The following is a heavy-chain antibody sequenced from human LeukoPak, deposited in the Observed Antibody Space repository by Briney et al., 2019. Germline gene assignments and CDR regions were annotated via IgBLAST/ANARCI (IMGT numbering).Heavy chain of an antibody. D-gene: IGHD2-15*01. Sequence: GGSLRLSCGASGFTVCSNYMSWVRQAPGRGLEWGSDIYRGGRTYYADAVRGRFTIARENSKNTLYLQMNSLRAEDTDVYYCARADIVVVVASCFDYWGQGTLVTVSS. CDR3: ARADIVVVVASCFDY. V-gene: IGHV3-53*05. CDR1: GFTVCSNY. J-gene: IGHJ4*02. CDR2: IYRGGRT.